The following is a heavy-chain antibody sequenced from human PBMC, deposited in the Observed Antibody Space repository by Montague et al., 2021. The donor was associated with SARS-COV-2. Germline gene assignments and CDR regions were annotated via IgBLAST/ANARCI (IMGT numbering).Heavy chain of an antibody. V-gene: IGHV4-59*01. Sequence: SETLSLTCTVSGDSISSFNWSWIRQPPGKGLEWIAYMSSSGRTNCNPSTKSRVTISVDTPKNQFSLKLTSMTAADTAVFYCAGGLGAKGFDYWGQGTLVTVSS. D-gene: IGHD3-16*01. J-gene: IGHJ4*02. CDR2: MSSSGRT. CDR3: AGGLGAKGFDY. CDR1: GDSISSFN.